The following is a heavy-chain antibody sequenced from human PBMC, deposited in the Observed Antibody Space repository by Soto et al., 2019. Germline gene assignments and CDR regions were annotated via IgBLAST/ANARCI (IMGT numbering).Heavy chain of an antibody. CDR3: AKDHNRDDFWRGYYSGGMDV. J-gene: IGHJ6*02. V-gene: IGHV3-23*01. CDR2: ISGSGGST. CDR1: GFTFSSYA. D-gene: IGHD3-3*01. Sequence: EVQLLESGGGLVQPGGSLRLSCAASGFTFSSYAMNWVRQTPGKGLEWVSVISGSGGSTYYADSVKGRFTISRDNSKNTLYLQMNSLRAEDTAVYYCAKDHNRDDFWRGYYSGGMDVWGQGTTVTVSS.